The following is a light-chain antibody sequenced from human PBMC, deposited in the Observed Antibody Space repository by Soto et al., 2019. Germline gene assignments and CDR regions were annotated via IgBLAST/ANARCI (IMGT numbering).Light chain of an antibody. CDR1: SGDVGNYNF. J-gene: IGLJ2*01. CDR3: SSYAGNDNLV. Sequence: QSALTQPPSASGSPGQSVTISCTGTSGDVGNYNFVSWYQHHPGKAPKLMIYEVTKRPSGVPARFSGSKSGNTASLTVSGLQADDEADYYCSSYAGNDNLVFGGGTKLTVL. V-gene: IGLV2-8*01. CDR2: EVT.